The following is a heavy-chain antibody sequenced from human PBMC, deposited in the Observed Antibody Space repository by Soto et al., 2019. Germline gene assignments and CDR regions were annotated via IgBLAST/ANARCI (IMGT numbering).Heavy chain of an antibody. CDR2: AYYSGST. D-gene: IGHD5-12*01. CDR3: AKYRRTDAEGYRLDF. J-gene: IGHJ4*02. Sequence: SETLSLTCTLSGGSISGYYWSWIRQPPGKGLEWIGYAYYSGSTKYNPSLESRVTISVDMSNNQFSLMLTSVTAADTAVYYCAKYRRTDAEGYRLDFWGQGTLVTVSS. V-gene: IGHV4-59*01. CDR1: GGSISGYY.